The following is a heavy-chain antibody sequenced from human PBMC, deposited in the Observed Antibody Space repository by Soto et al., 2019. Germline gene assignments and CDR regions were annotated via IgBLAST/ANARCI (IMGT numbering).Heavy chain of an antibody. CDR1: GFSLTTSGVG. CDR3: AHRVLRTVFGLVTTTAIYFDF. V-gene: IGHV2-5*02. CDR2: IYWDDDK. J-gene: IGHJ4*02. Sequence: QITLNESGPTLVKPTQTLTLTCNFSGFSLTTSGVGVGWIRQSPGKAPEWLALIYWDDDKRYSPSLKSRLTITKDTSKNQVVLTMANLDPADTATYYCAHRVLRTVFGLVTTTAIYFDFWGQGTPVAVSS. D-gene: IGHD3-3*01.